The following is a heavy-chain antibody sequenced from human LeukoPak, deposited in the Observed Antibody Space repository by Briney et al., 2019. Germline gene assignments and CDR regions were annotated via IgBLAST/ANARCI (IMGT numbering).Heavy chain of an antibody. CDR1: GGSISSSSYY. CDR3: ARLGSGWYLGFGYYYYYYMDV. J-gene: IGHJ6*03. CDR2: IYYSGST. D-gene: IGHD6-19*01. Sequence: SETLSLTCTVSGGSISSSSYYWGWIRQPPGKGLEWIGSIYYSGSTYYNPSLTSRVTISVDTSKNQFSLKLGPVTAADTAVYYCARLGSGWYLGFGYYYYYYMDVWGKGTTVTISS. V-gene: IGHV4-39*01.